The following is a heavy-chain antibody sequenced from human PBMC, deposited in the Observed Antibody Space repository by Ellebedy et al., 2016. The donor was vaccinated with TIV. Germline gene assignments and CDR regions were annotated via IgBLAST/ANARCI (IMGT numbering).Heavy chain of an antibody. J-gene: IGHJ3*02. D-gene: IGHD3-16*01. CDR3: ASGHRGISFGI. V-gene: IGHV3-7*03. CDR2: IKHDGSEK. CDR1: GFTFSSYW. Sequence: GESLKISCAASGFTFSSYWMSWVRQVRQAPGKGLEWVANIKHDGSEKSYVDSVKARFTISRDNAKNSLYLHMNSLRAEDTAVYYCASGHRGISFGIWGQGTMVTVSS.